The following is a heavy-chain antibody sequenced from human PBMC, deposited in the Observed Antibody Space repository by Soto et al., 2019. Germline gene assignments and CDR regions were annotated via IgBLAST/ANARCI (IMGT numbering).Heavy chain of an antibody. CDR2: INHSGST. CDR1: GGSFSGYY. D-gene: IGHD2-15*01. CDR3: GKVLVGATGHTDSDS. J-gene: IGHJ4*02. V-gene: IGHV4-34*01. Sequence: PSETLSLTCAVYGGSFSGYYWSWIRQPPGKGLEWIGEINHSGSTNYNPSLKSRVTISVDTSKNQFSLKLTSVTAADTALYYCGKVLVGATGHTDSDSWGQGTLVTVSS.